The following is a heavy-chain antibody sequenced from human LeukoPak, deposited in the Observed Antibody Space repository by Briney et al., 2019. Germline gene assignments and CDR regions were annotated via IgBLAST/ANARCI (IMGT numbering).Heavy chain of an antibody. CDR3: ARGYSSAGGLFDY. V-gene: IGHV3-30-3*01. CDR2: ISYDGSKK. D-gene: IGHD6-19*01. CDR1: GFSLSSYA. J-gene: IGHJ4*02. Sequence: PGRSLRLSCAASGFSLSSYALHWVRQAPGKGLEWVAVISYDGSKKYYADSVKGRFTISRDNSKNTLYLQMNSLRAEDTAVYYCARGYSSAGGLFDYWGQGTLVTVSS.